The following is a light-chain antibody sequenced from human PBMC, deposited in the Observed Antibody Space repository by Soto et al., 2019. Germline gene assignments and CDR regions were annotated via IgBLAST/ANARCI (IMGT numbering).Light chain of an antibody. J-gene: IGKJ2*01. V-gene: IGKV1-5*03. Sequence: DIQMTQSPSTLSASVGDRVTITCRASQRISLWLAWYQQKPGRAPKLLIYRASNLQDGVPSRFSGSGSGTEFTLTISSLQPEDFATYYCLQYNSYSQMYTFGQGTKLESK. CDR2: RAS. CDR3: LQYNSYSQMYT. CDR1: QRISLW.